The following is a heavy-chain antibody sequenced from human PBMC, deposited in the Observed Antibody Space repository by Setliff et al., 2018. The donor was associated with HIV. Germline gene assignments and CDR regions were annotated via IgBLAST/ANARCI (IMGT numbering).Heavy chain of an antibody. CDR2: IIPMFGTL. J-gene: IGHJ3*02. Sequence: ASVKVSCKASGGTSSSYAINWVRQAPGQGLEWMGGIIPMFGTLNFAQKFQGRVTITTDESTSTAYMELNSLRSEDTAVYYCARGHSHGYGYSGSYGPFDIWGQGTMVTVSS. CDR3: ARGHSHGYGYSGSYGPFDI. CDR1: GGTSSSYA. D-gene: IGHD1-26*01. V-gene: IGHV1-69*05.